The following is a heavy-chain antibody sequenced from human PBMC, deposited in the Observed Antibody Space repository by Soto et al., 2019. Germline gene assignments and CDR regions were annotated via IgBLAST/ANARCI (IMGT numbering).Heavy chain of an antibody. CDR1: GDSFSKYT. V-gene: IGHV1-69*13. CDR2: IIPIFGTA. J-gene: IGHJ4*02. CDR3: ARESSSSSPLLDY. Sequence: ASVKVSCKTSGDSFSKYTVNWVRQAPGQGLEWMGGIIPIFGTANYAQKFQGRVTITADESTSTAYMELSSLRSEDTAVYYCARESSSSSPLLDYWGQGTLVTVSS. D-gene: IGHD6-6*01.